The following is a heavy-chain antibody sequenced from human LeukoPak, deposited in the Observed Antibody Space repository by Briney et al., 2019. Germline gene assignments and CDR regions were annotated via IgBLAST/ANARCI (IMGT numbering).Heavy chain of an antibody. CDR3: ARRGEGFDY. Sequence: PSETLSLTCTVSGGSISSSSYHWGWIRQPPGKGLEWIGSIYYSGSTYYTPSLKSRVTISVDTSKNQFSLKLSSVTAADTAVYYCARRGEGFDYWGQGTLVTVSS. CDR1: GGSISSSSYH. J-gene: IGHJ4*02. V-gene: IGHV4-39*01. CDR2: IYYSGST.